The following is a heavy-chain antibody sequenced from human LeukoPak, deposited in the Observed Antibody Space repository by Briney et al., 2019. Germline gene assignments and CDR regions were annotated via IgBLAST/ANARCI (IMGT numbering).Heavy chain of an antibody. CDR1: GFTFSSYS. Sequence: PGGSLRLSCAASGFTFSSYSMNWVRQAPGKGLEWVSYISSSSSTIYYADSAKGRFTISRGNAKNSLYLQMNSLRAEDTAVYYCAREGAAQGFDYWGQGTLVTVSS. V-gene: IGHV3-48*01. D-gene: IGHD2-15*01. CDR2: ISSSSSTI. J-gene: IGHJ4*02. CDR3: AREGAAQGFDY.